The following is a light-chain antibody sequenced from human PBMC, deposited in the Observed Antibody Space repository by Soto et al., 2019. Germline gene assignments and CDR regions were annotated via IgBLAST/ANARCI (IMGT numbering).Light chain of an antibody. J-gene: IGKJ4*01. CDR1: QSVLYSSNNKNY. Sequence: DVVMTQSPDSLAVSLGERATINCKTSQSVLYSSNNKNYLAWYQQKSGQPPKLLISWASTRESGVPDRFSGSGSGTDFALTISSLQAEDVAVYYCQQHYTTPLIFGGGTKVEIK. CDR3: QQHYTTPLI. CDR2: WAS. V-gene: IGKV4-1*01.